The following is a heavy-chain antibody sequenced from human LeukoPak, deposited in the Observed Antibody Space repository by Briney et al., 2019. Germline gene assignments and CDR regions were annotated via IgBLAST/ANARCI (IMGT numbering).Heavy chain of an antibody. CDR2: INHSGST. V-gene: IGHV4-34*01. CDR1: GGSFSGYY. CDR3: ARGPRVGATTFRIDY. D-gene: IGHD1-26*01. Sequence: SETLSLTCAVYGGSFSGYYWSWIRQPPGKGLEWIGEINHSGSTNYNPSLKSRVTISVDTPKNQFSLKLSSVTAADTAVYYCARGPRVGATTFRIDYWGQGTLVTVSS. J-gene: IGHJ4*02.